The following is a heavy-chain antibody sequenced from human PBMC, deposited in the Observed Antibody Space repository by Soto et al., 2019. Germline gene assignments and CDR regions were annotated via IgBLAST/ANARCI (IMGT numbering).Heavy chain of an antibody. Sequence: QITLKESGPTLVKPTQPLTLTCTFSGFSLSTSGVGVGWIRQPPGKALEWLALIYWNDDKRYSPSLKSRLTITKDTSKNQVVLTMTNMDPVDTATYYCAHRQRGIAVAGTDSFDYWGQGTLVTVSS. J-gene: IGHJ4*02. V-gene: IGHV2-5*01. CDR3: AHRQRGIAVAGTDSFDY. CDR2: IYWNDDK. CDR1: GFSLSTSGVG. D-gene: IGHD6-19*01.